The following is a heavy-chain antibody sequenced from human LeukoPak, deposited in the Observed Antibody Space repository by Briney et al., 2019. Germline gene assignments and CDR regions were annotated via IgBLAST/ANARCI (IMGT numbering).Heavy chain of an antibody. V-gene: IGHV3-23*01. CDR1: GFTFSSYA. CDR2: ISGSGGST. D-gene: IGHD3-9*01. J-gene: IGHJ4*02. Sequence: GGSLRLSCAASGFTFSSYAMSWVRQAPGKGLEWVSAISGSGGSTYYADSVKGRFTISRDNSKNTLYLQMNSLRAEDTAVYYCAKVDSCYDILTPFDYWGQGTLVTVSS. CDR3: AKVDSCYDILTPFDY.